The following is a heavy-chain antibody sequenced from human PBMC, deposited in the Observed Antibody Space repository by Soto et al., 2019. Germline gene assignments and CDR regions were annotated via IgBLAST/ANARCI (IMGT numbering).Heavy chain of an antibody. D-gene: IGHD3-9*01. CDR3: ATGYDILTGYSLYYFDY. V-gene: IGHV1-18*01. J-gene: IGHJ4*02. Sequence: ASVKVPCKASGYTFTSYGISWVRQAPGQGLEWIGWISAYNGNTNYAQKLQGRVTMTTDTSTSTAYMELSSLRSEDTAVYYCATGYDILTGYSLYYFDYWGQGTLVTVSS. CDR2: ISAYNGNT. CDR1: GYTFTSYG.